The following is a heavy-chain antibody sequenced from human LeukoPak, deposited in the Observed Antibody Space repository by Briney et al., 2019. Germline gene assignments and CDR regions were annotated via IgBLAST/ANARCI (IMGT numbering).Heavy chain of an antibody. J-gene: IGHJ4*02. CDR3: ATVNTAMVGFDY. CDR1: GYTLTELS. Sequence: ASVKVSCKVSGYTLTELSMHWVRQAPGKGLEWMGGFDPEDGETIYAQKSQGRVTMTEDTSTDTAYMELSSLRSEGTAVYYCATVNTAMVGFDYWGQGTLVTVSS. CDR2: FDPEDGET. V-gene: IGHV1-24*01. D-gene: IGHD5-18*01.